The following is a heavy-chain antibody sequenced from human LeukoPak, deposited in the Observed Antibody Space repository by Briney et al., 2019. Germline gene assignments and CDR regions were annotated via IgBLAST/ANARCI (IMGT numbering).Heavy chain of an antibody. Sequence: GGSLRLSCAASGFTVSNDYMAWVREAPGRGLEWVSLIYGDGTTFYTDSVKGRFTISRDNFKNTLYLQMSSLRPEDTALYYCARDRAGAQSWVALDPWGQGTLVTVSS. CDR1: GFTVSNDY. V-gene: IGHV3-66*02. CDR2: IYGDGTT. D-gene: IGHD3-10*01. J-gene: IGHJ5*02. CDR3: ARDRAGAQSWVALDP.